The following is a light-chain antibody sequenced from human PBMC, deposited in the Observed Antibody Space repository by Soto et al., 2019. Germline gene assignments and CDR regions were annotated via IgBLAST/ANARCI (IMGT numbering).Light chain of an antibody. J-gene: IGLJ2*01. CDR3: LLSYSGARPVV. CDR2: DPS. CDR1: TGAVTSGHY. V-gene: IGLV7-46*01. Sequence: QAVVTQEPSLTVSPGGTVTLTCGSSTGAVTSGHYPYWFQQKPGQAPRTLIYDPSNKHSWTPARSAGSLLGGKAALTLSGAQPEDEAEYYCLLSYSGARPVVFGGGTKLTVL.